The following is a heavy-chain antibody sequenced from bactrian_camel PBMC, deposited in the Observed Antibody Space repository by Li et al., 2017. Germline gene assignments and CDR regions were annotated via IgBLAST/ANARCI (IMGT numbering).Heavy chain of an antibody. CDR3: VRDGVMSSAYASFGD. Sequence: HVQLVESGGGLVQPGGSLRLSCAASGFPFSQYWINWVRQAPGKGLEWVSAITRTGTTYYADSVKDRFTISRDNAQNTLYLQMNGLKTEDTAVYYCVRDGVMSSAYASFGDWGQGTQVTVS. D-gene: IGHD4*01. V-gene: IGHV3S1*01. CDR1: GFPFSQYW. J-gene: IGHJ6*01. CDR2: ITRTGTT.